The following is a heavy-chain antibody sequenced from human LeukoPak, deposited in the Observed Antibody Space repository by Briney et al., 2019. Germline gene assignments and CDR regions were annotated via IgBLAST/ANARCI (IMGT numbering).Heavy chain of an antibody. CDR2: ISGSGGIT. Sequence: GGSLKLSCAVSGFTFSSYAMNWVRQAPGKGLEWVSTISGSGGITYYADSVKGRFTISRDNSKNTLYLQMNSLRAEDTAVYFCAKSLYYYDSSGYYLYYFDYWGQGTLVTVSS. V-gene: IGHV3-23*01. J-gene: IGHJ4*02. CDR1: GFTFSSYA. D-gene: IGHD3-22*01. CDR3: AKSLYYYDSSGYYLYYFDY.